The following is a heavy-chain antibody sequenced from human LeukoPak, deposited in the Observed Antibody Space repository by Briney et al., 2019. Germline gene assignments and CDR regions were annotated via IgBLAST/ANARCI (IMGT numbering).Heavy chain of an antibody. D-gene: IGHD3-10*01. CDR2: ISSSSSYI. V-gene: IGHV3-21*01. Sequence: GGSLRLSCAASGFTFSSYSMNWVRQAPGKGLEGVSSISSSSSYIYYADSVKGRFTISRDNAKNSLYLQMNSLRAEDTAVYYCARGGFGGYYYYYMDVWGKGTTVTISS. CDR3: ARGGFGGYYYYYMDV. J-gene: IGHJ6*03. CDR1: GFTFSSYS.